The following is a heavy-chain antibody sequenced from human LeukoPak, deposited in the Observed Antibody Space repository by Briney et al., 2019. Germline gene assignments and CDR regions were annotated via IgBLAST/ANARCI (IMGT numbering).Heavy chain of an antibody. D-gene: IGHD2-15*01. CDR3: ARPDKVDYGMYV. CDR1: GGSISSSSYY. V-gene: IGHV4-39*01. Sequence: SETLSLTCTVSGGSISSSSYYWGCIRQPPGKGLEWIGSIYYSGSTYYNPSLKSRVTISVDTSKNQFSLKLSSVTVADTAVYYCARPDKVDYGMYVWGQGTTVTVSS. CDR2: IYYSGST. J-gene: IGHJ6*02.